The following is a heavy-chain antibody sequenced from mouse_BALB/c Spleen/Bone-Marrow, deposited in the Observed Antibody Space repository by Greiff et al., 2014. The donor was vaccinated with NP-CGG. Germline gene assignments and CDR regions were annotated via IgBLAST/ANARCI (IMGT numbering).Heavy chain of an antibody. D-gene: IGHD1-1*02. CDR2: ILPGGGST. J-gene: IGHJ4*01. CDR3: AKGGHVMDY. Sequence: VQVVESGAELMKPGASVMISCKATGYTFSDYWIEWVKQRPGHGLEWIGEILPGGGSTNYNENFKGKATFTADTSSNTAYMQRSSLTSEDSAVYYCAKGGHVMDYWGQGTSVTVSS. CDR1: GYTFSDYW. V-gene: IGHV1-9*01.